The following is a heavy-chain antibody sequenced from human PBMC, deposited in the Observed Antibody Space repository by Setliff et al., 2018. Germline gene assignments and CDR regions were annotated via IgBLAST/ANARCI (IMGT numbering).Heavy chain of an antibody. J-gene: IGHJ6*01. CDR2: IIPIFGTA. V-gene: IGHV1-69*13. Sequence: GASVKVSCKASGGTFSSYAISWVRQAPGQGLEWMGGIIPIFGTANYAQKFQGRVTITADESTSTAYMELSSLRSEDTAVYYCAREDGTYYNFWSGYSTTPYYGMDVWG. CDR3: AREDGTYYNFWSGYSTTPYYGMDV. D-gene: IGHD3-3*01. CDR1: GGTFSSYA.